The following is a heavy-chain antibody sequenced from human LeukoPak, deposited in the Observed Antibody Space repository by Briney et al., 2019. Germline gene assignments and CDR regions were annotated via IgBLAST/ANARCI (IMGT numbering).Heavy chain of an antibody. CDR3: ARELEGFDI. CDR2: ITSSGNYI. V-gene: IGHV3-21*01. Sequence: PGGSLRLSCAASGFSFSIYTMTWVRQAPGKGLQSVSSITSSGNYIYYADSLEGRFTISRDNAKNSLFLQMRSLRAEDTAVYYCARELEGFDIWGQGTVVTVSS. J-gene: IGHJ3*02. CDR1: GFSFSIYT.